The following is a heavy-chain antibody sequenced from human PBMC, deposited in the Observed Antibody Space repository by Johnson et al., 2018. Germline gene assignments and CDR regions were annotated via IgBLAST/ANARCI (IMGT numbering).Heavy chain of an antibody. CDR2: ISSSSSPI. CDR1: GFTFSSYG. Sequence: VQLVQSGGGVVQPGRSLRLSCAASGFTFSSYGMHWVRQAPAKGLEWVSYISSSSSPIYYPASVKGRFTISRDNAKNALYLHMNSLRDEDTAVDYCARAKGRVNDIWGQGTMVTVSS. J-gene: IGHJ3*02. V-gene: IGHV3-48*02. CDR3: ARAKGRVNDI.